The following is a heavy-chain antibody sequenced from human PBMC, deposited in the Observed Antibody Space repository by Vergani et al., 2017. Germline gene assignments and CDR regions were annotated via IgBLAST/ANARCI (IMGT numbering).Heavy chain of an antibody. CDR1: GDSIISRSYY. Sequence: QMQLQESGPGLVKASETLSLTCTVSGDSIISRSYYWGWIRQPPGKGLEWIGSIYNSGNGDSSSSLKSRVTISADTSKNQFSLRLTSVTAADTAVYYCACDKYYSDRTSHFRGRYFDVWGRGTLVTVPS. V-gene: IGHV4-39*01. J-gene: IGHJ2*01. CDR2: IYNSGNG. CDR3: ACDKYYSDRTSHFRGRYFDV. D-gene: IGHD3-16*01.